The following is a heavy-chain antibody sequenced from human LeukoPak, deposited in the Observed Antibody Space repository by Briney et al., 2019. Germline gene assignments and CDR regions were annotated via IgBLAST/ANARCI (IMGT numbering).Heavy chain of an antibody. CDR1: GFTFSDYY. CDR2: ISPSSGYT. CDR3: ARDQGIFDY. J-gene: IGHJ4*02. V-gene: IGHV3-11*06. Sequence: PGGSLRLSCAASGFTFSDYYXSXXRQAPGKGLEWFSYISPSSGYTNYADSVKGRFTIXXDNAKNSLYLQMNSLRDEDSAVYYCARDQGIFDYWGQGTLVTVSS.